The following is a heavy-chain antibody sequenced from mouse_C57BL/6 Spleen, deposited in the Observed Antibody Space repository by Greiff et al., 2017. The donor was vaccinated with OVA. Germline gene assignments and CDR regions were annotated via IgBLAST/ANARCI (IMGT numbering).Heavy chain of an antibody. CDR2: ISSGSSTI. D-gene: IGHD1-1*01. J-gene: IGHJ4*01. Sequence: EVKLMESGGGLVKPGGSLKLSCAASGFTFSDYGMHWIRQAPEKGLEWVAYISSGSSTIYYADTVKGRFTISRDNAKNTLFLQMTSLRSEDTAMYYCASNYGSSLYYAMDYWGQGTSVTVSS. CDR1: GFTFSDYG. V-gene: IGHV5-17*01. CDR3: ASNYGSSLYYAMDY.